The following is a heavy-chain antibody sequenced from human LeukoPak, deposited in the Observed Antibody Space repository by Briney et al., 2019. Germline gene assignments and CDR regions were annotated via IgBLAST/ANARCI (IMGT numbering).Heavy chain of an antibody. V-gene: IGHV4-59*01. Sequence: SETLSLTCTVSGGSISSYYWSWIRQPPGKGLEWIGYIDYSGSTNYNPSLKSRVTISVDTSKSQFSLKLNSVTAADTAVIYCARDQHGSGRHHVFGLGPWGQGNRLTV. CDR2: IDYSGST. D-gene: IGHD3-10*01. J-gene: IGHJ5*02. CDR3: ARDQHGSGRHHVFGLGP. CDR1: GGSISSYY.